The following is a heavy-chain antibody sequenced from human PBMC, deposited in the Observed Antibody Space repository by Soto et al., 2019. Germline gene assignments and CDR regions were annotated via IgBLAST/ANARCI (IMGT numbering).Heavy chain of an antibody. V-gene: IGHV4-39*01. CDR3: ARLYERPSWFDP. Sequence: QLQLQESGPGLVKPSETLSLTCTVSGGSISSSSYYWGWIRQPPGKGLEWIGSIYYSGSTYYNPSLKSRVTISVAPSKNHFSLKLSSVTAADTAVYYCARLYERPSWFDPWGQGTLVTVSS. J-gene: IGHJ5*02. CDR1: GGSISSSSYY. D-gene: IGHD2-8*01. CDR2: IYYSGST.